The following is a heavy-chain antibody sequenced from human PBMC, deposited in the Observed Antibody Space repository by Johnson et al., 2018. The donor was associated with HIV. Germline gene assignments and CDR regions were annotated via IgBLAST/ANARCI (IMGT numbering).Heavy chain of an antibody. CDR2: LFSGGST. CDR1: GFTVSSYY. D-gene: IGHD6-6*01. CDR3: ALSGSSVVVAFDI. V-gene: IGHV3-66*01. Sequence: VQLVESGGGVVQPGRSLRLSCAASGFTVSSYYMSWVRQAPGKGLEWVSVLFSGGSTYYADSVKGRFTISRDNSKNTLYLQMNSLRAEDTAVYYCALSGSSVVVAFDIWGQGTMVTVSS. J-gene: IGHJ3*02.